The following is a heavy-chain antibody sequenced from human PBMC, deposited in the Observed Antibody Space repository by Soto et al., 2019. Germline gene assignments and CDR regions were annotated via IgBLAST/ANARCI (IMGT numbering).Heavy chain of an antibody. Sequence: GASVKVSCKASGYTVTSYAMHWVRQAPGQRLEWMGWINAGNGNTKYSQKFQGRVTITRDTSASTAYMELSSLRSEDTAVYYCARAAAPSIAVAGPRNLYYFDYWGQGTLVTVSS. CDR1: GYTVTSYA. CDR2: INAGNGNT. V-gene: IGHV1-3*01. CDR3: ARAAAPSIAVAGPRNLYYFDY. J-gene: IGHJ4*02. D-gene: IGHD6-19*01.